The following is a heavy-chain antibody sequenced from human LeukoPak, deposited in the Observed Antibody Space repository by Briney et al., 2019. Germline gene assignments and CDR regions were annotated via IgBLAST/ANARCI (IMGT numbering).Heavy chain of an antibody. D-gene: IGHD3-22*01. CDR3: ARAFHNYYDSSGYYYGY. CDR1: GGTFSSYA. CDR2: IIPIFGTA. J-gene: IGHJ4*02. V-gene: IGHV1-69*01. Sequence: ASVKVSFKASGGTFSSYAISWVRQAPGQGLEWMGGIIPIFGTANYAQKFQGRVTITADESTSTAYMELSSLRSEDTAVYYCARAFHNYYDSSGYYYGYWGQGTLVTVSS.